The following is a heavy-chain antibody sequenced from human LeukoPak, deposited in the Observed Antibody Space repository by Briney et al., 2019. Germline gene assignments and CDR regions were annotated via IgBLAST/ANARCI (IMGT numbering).Heavy chain of an antibody. CDR3: ARLTVWSGSFDY. J-gene: IGHJ4*02. V-gene: IGHV4-39*01. CDR1: GGSISSSSYY. D-gene: IGHD3-3*01. Sequence: SETLSLTCTVSGGSISSSSYYWGWIRQPPGKGPEWIGSIYYSGSTYYNPSLKSRVTISVDTSKNQFSLKLSSVTAADTAVYYCARLTVWSGSFDYWGQGTLVTVSS. CDR2: IYYSGST.